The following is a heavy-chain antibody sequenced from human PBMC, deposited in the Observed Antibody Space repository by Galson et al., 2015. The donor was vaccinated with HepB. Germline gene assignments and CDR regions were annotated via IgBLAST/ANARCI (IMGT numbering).Heavy chain of an antibody. J-gene: IGHJ6*03. CDR1: GYTFTGYY. D-gene: IGHD1/OR15-1a*01. V-gene: IGHV1-2*02. CDR3: ARARTVYYYYYMDV. Sequence: SVKVSCKASGYTFTGYYMHWVRQAPGQGLEWMGWINPNSGGTNYAQKFQGRVTMTRDTSISTAYMELSRLRSDDTAVYYCARARTVYYYYYMDVWGKGTTVTVSS. CDR2: INPNSGGT.